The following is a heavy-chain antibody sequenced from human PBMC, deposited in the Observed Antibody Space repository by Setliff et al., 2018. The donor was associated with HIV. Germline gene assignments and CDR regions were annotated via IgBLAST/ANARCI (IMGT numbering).Heavy chain of an antibody. CDR2: IYYSGNS. V-gene: IGHV4-30-4*08. CDR3: AREVNIPVRGITDDAFDI. D-gene: IGHD3-10*01. J-gene: IGHJ3*02. CDR1: GASMSSGDYY. Sequence: SETLSLTCTVSGASMSSGDYYWSWIRQPPGKGLEWIGYIYYSGNSYYNPSLKSRVTLSVDMSKNQFSLKVNSVTAADTAVYYCAREVNIPVRGITDDAFDIWGQGTMVTV.